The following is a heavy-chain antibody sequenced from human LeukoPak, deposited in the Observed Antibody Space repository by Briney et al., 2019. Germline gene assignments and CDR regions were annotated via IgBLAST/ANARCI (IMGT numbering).Heavy chain of an antibody. CDR1: GGTLSSYA. CDR2: IIPIFGTA. Sequence: SVKVSFKASGGTLSSYAISWVRQAPGQGLEWMGRIIPIFGTANYAQKFQGRVTITADESTSTAYMELSSLRSEDTAVYYCARDDGGNSLSDYWGPGTLVTVSS. D-gene: IGHD4-23*01. V-gene: IGHV1-69*13. J-gene: IGHJ4*02. CDR3: ARDDGGNSLSDY.